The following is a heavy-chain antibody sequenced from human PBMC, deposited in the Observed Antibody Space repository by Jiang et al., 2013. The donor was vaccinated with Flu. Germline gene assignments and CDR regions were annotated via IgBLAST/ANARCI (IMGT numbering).Heavy chain of an antibody. Sequence: VQLLESGGGLVQPGGSLRLSCAASGFTFSSYAMTWVRQAPGKGLEWVSAISGSGGSTYYADSVKGRFSISRDNSKNTLYLQMNSLRAEDTAIYYCAKDMKSGSYFENFDYWGREPGHRLL. V-gene: IGHV3-23*01. CDR1: GFTFSSYA. CDR2: ISGSGGST. CDR3: AKDMKSGSYFENFDY. J-gene: IGHJ4*03. D-gene: IGHD1-26*01.